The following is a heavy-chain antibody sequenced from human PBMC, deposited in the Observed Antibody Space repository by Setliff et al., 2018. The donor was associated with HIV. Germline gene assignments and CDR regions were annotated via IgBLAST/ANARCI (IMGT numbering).Heavy chain of an antibody. CDR3: ARRKSFALSPFDS. Sequence: PSETLSLTCNVSGVSMSSHYWSWIRQAPGQPPNKGLEWIGNIYYSGTTNYNPSLESRVTISIDTSKNQFSLRLTSVTAADTAIYYCARRKSFALSPFDSWGQGALVTVSS. CDR1: GVSMSSHY. D-gene: IGHD3-16*01. J-gene: IGHJ4*02. V-gene: IGHV4-59*08. CDR2: IYYSGTT.